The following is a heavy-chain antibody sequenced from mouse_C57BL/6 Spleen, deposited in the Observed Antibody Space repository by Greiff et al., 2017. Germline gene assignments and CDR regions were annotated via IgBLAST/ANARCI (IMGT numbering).Heavy chain of an antibody. J-gene: IGHJ1*03. D-gene: IGHD2-2*01. CDR1: GYAFSSYW. CDR3: ARSSMVTTRYFDV. CDR2: LYPGDGDP. V-gene: IGHV1-80*01. Sequence: VKLMESGAELVKPGASVKISCKASGYAFSSYWMNWVKQRPGKGLAWIGQLYPGDGDPNYNGKFKGKATLTAAKSSSTAYMQLRSLTSEDSAVYFCARSSMVTTRYFDVWGTGTTVTVSS.